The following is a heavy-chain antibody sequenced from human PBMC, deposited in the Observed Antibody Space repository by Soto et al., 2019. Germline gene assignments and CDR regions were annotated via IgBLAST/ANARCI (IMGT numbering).Heavy chain of an antibody. CDR3: ARDEAAQYYFDY. D-gene: IGHD6-13*01. CDR2: INSDGSST. CDR1: GITFSSYW. Sequence: EVQLVESGGGLVQPGGSLRLSCAASGITFSSYWMHWVRQAPGKGLVWVSRINSDGSSTSYADSVKGRFTISRDNAKNTLYLQMNSLRAEDTAVYYCARDEAAQYYFDYWGQGTLVTVSS. J-gene: IGHJ4*02. V-gene: IGHV3-74*01.